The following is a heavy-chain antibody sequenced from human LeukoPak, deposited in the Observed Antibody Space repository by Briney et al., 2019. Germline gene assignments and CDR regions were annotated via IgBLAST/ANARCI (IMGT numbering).Heavy chain of an antibody. Sequence: GESLQISCKGSGYSFTSYWIGWVRPMPGKGLEWMGIIYPGDSDTRYSPSFQGQVTISADKSISTAYLQWSSLKASDTAMYYCARVTGPQSSTYDYWGQGTLVTVSS. CDR2: IYPGDSDT. D-gene: IGHD7-27*01. V-gene: IGHV5-51*01. CDR1: GYSFTSYW. CDR3: ARVTGPQSSTYDY. J-gene: IGHJ4*02.